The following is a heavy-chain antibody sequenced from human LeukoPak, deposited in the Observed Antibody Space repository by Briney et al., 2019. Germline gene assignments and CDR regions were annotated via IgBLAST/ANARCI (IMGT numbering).Heavy chain of an antibody. CDR1: GGSFSGYY. D-gene: IGHD3-10*01. J-gene: IGHJ5*02. CDR2: TNHSGST. Sequence: SETLSLTCAVYGGSFSGYYWSWIRQPPGKGLEWIGETNHSGSTNYNPSLKSRVTISVDTSKNQFSLKLSSVTAAGTAVYYCARVLSWFDPWGQGTLVTVSS. CDR3: ARVLSWFDP. V-gene: IGHV4-34*01.